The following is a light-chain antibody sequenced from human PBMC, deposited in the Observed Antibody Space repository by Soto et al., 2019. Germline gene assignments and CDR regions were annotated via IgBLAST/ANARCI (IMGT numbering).Light chain of an antibody. V-gene: IGKV3-11*01. CDR3: QQRRNWHQYT. Sequence: IWLTQSPGTLSLSLGDRSTLSCRARQSVHSYLAWYQLKPGLAPRLLSYDASNRATGIPARFSGSGSGTDFTLTSSSLELEDFELYYCQQRRNWHQYTFGQGPKLEIK. J-gene: IGKJ2*01. CDR2: DAS. CDR1: QSVHSY.